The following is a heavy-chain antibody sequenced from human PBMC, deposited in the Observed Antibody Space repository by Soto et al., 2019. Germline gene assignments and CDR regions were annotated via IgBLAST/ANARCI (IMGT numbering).Heavy chain of an antibody. Sequence: GGSLRLSCAASGFTFSSYGMHWVRQAPGRGLEWVAVISYDGSNKYYTDSVKGRFTISRDNSKNTLYLQMNSLRAEDTAVYYCAKGITIFGVVIPSSLTSMDVWGKGTTVTVSS. J-gene: IGHJ6*04. V-gene: IGHV3-30*18. CDR3: AKGITIFGVVIPSSLTSMDV. CDR1: GFTFSSYG. CDR2: ISYDGSNK. D-gene: IGHD3-3*01.